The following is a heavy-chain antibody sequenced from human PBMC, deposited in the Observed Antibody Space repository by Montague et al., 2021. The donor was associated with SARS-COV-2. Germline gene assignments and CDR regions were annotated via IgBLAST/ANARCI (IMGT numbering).Heavy chain of an antibody. CDR2: INHSGST. CDR1: GGSFSGYY. Sequence: SETLSLTCAVYGGSFSGYYWSWIRQPPGKGLEWIGEINHSGSTNYNPSLKSRVTLSVDTSKNQFSLKLSSVTAADTAVYYCARGRTVTTFYYYYGMDVWGQGTTVTVSS. J-gene: IGHJ6*02. D-gene: IGHD4-17*01. V-gene: IGHV4-34*01. CDR3: ARGRTVTTFYYYYGMDV.